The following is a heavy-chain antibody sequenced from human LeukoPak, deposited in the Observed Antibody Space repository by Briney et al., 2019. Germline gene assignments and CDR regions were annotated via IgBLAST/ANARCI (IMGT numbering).Heavy chain of an antibody. CDR2: IIPIFGTA. J-gene: IGHJ6*03. CDR3: AKNYDSRDPPYYYYMDV. Sequence: ASVKVSCKASGGTFSSYAISWVRQAPGQGLEWMGGIIPIFGTANYAQKFQGRVTITADKSTSTAYMELSSLRSEDTAVYYCAKNYDSRDPPYYYYMDVWGKGTTVTVSS. V-gene: IGHV1-69*06. D-gene: IGHD3-22*01. CDR1: GGTFSSYA.